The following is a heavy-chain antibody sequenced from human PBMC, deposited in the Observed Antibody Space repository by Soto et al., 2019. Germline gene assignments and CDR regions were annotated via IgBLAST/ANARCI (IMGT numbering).Heavy chain of an antibody. CDR2: ITYDGSNK. Sequence: PGGSLRLSCAASGFTFSNYGLHWVRQAPGKGLEWVGVITYDGSNKYYAESVKGRFTISRENSKNTLYLQMNSLRAEDTAVYYCAKDFLLAVVTAPHLWGRGTLVTVSS. CDR1: GFTFSNYG. D-gene: IGHD2-21*02. V-gene: IGHV3-30*18. J-gene: IGHJ2*01. CDR3: AKDFLLAVVTAPHL.